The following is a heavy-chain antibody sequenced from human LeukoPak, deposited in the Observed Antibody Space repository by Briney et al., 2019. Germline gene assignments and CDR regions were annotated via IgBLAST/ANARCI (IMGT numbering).Heavy chain of an antibody. J-gene: IGHJ4*02. CDR2: IIPIFGTA. CDR3: AASGGEYAIAAPDY. V-gene: IGHV1-69*13. CDR1: GGTFSSYA. Sequence: ASVKVSCKASGGTFSSYAISWVRQAPGQGLEWMGGIIPIFGTANYAQKFQGRVTITADESTSTAYMELSSLRSEDTAVYYCAASGGEYAIAAPDYWGQGTLVTVSS. D-gene: IGHD2-8*01.